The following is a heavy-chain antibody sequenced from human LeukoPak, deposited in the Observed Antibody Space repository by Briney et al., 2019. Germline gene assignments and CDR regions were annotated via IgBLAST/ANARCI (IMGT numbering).Heavy chain of an antibody. V-gene: IGHV1-18*01. CDR1: GYTLVTYG. J-gene: IGHJ4*02. Sequence: ASVKVSCKASGYTLVTYGINWVRQAPGQGPEWIGWISTYNGNTKYALKFQDRVTLTRDTSTTTAYMELKSLTSDDRAVYYCARALFDHWGQGTLVIVSS. CDR3: ARALFDH. CDR2: ISTYNGNT.